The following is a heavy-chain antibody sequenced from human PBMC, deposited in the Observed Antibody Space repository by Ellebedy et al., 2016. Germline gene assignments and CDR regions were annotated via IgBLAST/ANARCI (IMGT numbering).Heavy chain of an antibody. CDR1: GFTFSYYA. Sequence: GESLKISCAASGFTFSYYAMHWVRQAPGKGLEWVALISYGGSNQYNADSVKGRFTISRDNSKNTLYLQMNSLRAEDTAVYYCARSPQHFYYFDYWGQGTLVTVSS. CDR3: ARSPQHFYYFDY. CDR2: ISYGGSNQ. J-gene: IGHJ4*02. D-gene: IGHD3-3*02. V-gene: IGHV3-30-3*01.